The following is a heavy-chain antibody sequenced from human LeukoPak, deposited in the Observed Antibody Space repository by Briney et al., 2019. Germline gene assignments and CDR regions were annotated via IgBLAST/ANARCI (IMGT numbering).Heavy chain of an antibody. Sequence: SETLSLTCTVSGGSISSSSYYWGWIRQPPGKGLEWIGSIYYSGSTYYNPSLKSRVTISVDTSKNQFSLKLSSVTAADTAVYYCASSEWFGESNFDYWGQGTLVTVSS. CDR1: GGSISSSSYY. D-gene: IGHD3-10*01. CDR2: IYYSGST. CDR3: ASSEWFGESNFDY. J-gene: IGHJ4*02. V-gene: IGHV4-39*01.